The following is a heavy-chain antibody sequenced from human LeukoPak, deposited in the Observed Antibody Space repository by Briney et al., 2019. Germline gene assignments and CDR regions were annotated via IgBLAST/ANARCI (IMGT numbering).Heavy chain of an antibody. V-gene: IGHV3-53*01. Sequence: GGSLRLSCAASGFTVSSNYMSWVRQAPGKGLEWVSVIYSGGSTYYADSVKGRFTISRDNSKNTLYLQMNSLRAEDTAVYYCARVAITMIAELRPGYFDYWGQGTLVTVSS. J-gene: IGHJ4*02. CDR1: GFTVSSNY. D-gene: IGHD3-22*01. CDR3: ARVAITMIAELRPGYFDY. CDR2: IYSGGST.